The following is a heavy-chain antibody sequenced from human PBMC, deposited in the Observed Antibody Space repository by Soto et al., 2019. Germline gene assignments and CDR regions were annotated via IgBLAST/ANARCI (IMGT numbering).Heavy chain of an antibody. CDR2: IYYSGST. CDR1: GGSIDNYY. V-gene: IGHV4-59*01. J-gene: IGHJ4*02. CDR3: ARGTLFGY. Sequence: SETLSLTCTVSGGSIDNYYWSWIRQPPGKGLEWIGYIYYSGSTNYNPSLKSRVTISVDTSKNQFSLKLSSVTAADTAVYYCARGTLFGYWGQGTLVTVSS.